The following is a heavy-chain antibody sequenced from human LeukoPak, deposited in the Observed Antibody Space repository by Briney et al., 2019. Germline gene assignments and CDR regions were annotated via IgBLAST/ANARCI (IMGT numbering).Heavy chain of an antibody. Sequence: SETLSLTCTVSGGSISSYYWSWIRQPPGKGLEWIGYIYYSGSTNYNPSLKSRVTISVDTSKNQFSLKLSSVTAADTAVYYCARRKYSSSWYGVYNWFDPWGQGTLVTVSS. CDR1: GGSISSYY. D-gene: IGHD6-13*01. J-gene: IGHJ5*02. CDR2: IYYSGST. CDR3: ARRKYSSSWYGVYNWFDP. V-gene: IGHV4-59*12.